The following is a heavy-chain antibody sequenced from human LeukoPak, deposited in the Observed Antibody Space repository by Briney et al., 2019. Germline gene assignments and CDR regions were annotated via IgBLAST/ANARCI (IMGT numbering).Heavy chain of an antibody. CDR3: AKALYYDLMDV. Sequence: GGSLRLSCAASGFTVSSNYMSWVRQAPGKGLEWVSAISGSGGSTYYADSVKGRFTISRDNSKNTLYLQMNSLRAEDTAVYYCAKALYYDLMDVWGQGTTVTVSS. CDR1: GFTVSSNY. V-gene: IGHV3-23*01. CDR2: ISGSGGST. D-gene: IGHD3-3*01. J-gene: IGHJ6*02.